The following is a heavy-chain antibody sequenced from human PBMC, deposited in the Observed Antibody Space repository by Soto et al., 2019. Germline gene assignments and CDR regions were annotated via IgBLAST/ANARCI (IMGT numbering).Heavy chain of an antibody. J-gene: IGHJ4*02. Sequence: GGSLRLSCAASGFSFSNDWMNWVRQASGKGLEWVGRIRSKANNYATAYAASVNGRFTISRDDSKNTAYLQMNSLKTEDTAVYYCVGYCSTTSCYKSHFDYWGQGTLVTVSS. CDR1: GFSFSNDW. V-gene: IGHV3-73*01. D-gene: IGHD2-2*02. CDR2: IRSKANNYAT. CDR3: VGYCSTTSCYKSHFDY.